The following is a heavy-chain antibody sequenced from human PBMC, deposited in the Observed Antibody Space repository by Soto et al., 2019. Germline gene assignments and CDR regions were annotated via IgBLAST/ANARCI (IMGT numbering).Heavy chain of an antibody. J-gene: IGHJ4*02. Sequence: QVQLGQSGAEVKKPGSSVKVSCKASGGTFSSYAISWVRQAPGQGLEWMGGIIPIFGTANYAQKFQGRVTITADESTSTDYMELSSLRSEDTAVYYCASTNQRSGWYSYFDYWGQGTLVTVAS. CDR1: GGTFSSYA. CDR3: ASTNQRSGWYSYFDY. D-gene: IGHD6-19*01. CDR2: IIPIFGTA. V-gene: IGHV1-69*12.